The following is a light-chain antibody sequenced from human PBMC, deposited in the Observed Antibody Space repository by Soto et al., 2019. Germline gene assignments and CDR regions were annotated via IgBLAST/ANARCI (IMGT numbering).Light chain of an antibody. Sequence: DIHMTQSPSSLSASLGDRVTITFRASQSISSYLNWYQQKPGKAPKLLIYAASSLQSGVPSRFSGSGSGTDFTLTISRLEPEDFAVYYCQQYGSSPLTFGGGTKVDIK. CDR2: AAS. CDR3: QQYGSSPLT. J-gene: IGKJ4*01. CDR1: QSISSY. V-gene: IGKV1-39*01.